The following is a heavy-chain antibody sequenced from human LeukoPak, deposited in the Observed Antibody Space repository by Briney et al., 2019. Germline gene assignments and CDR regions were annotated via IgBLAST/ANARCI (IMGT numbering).Heavy chain of an antibody. CDR3: AGSYSYYFDY. J-gene: IGHJ4*02. Sequence: GGFLRLSCAASGFAFSSYGMHWVRQAPGKGLEWVSIISYDGSKIYYGDSVKGRFTISKDDSENTLYLQMNSLSAEDTAVYYCAGSYSYYFDYWGQGTLVTVSS. CDR1: GFAFSSYG. CDR2: ISYDGSKI. V-gene: IGHV3-30*03. D-gene: IGHD3-10*01.